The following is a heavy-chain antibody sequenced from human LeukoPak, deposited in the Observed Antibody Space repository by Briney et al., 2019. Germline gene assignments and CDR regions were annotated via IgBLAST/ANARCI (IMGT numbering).Heavy chain of an antibody. CDR1: GLTLSSYG. D-gene: IGHD1-26*01. J-gene: IGHJ5*02. Sequence: GGSLRLSCAASGLTLSSYGMSWVRQAPGKGLEWVSDISDSGGNTYCADSVKGRFTISRDNSKNTLYLQMNSLRAEDTAVYYCARDMRWELRGRSWFDPWGQGTLVTVSS. CDR2: ISDSGGNT. CDR3: ARDMRWELRGRSWFDP. V-gene: IGHV3-23*01.